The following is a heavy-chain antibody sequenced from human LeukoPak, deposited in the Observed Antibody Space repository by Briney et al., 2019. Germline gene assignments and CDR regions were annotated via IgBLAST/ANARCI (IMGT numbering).Heavy chain of an antibody. CDR2: SYYSGRT. J-gene: IGHJ6*03. Sequence: SETLSLTRILSVGSLSRSIYYWGWTRHPPGGGREWLGSSYYSGRTYYNPSLKSRVTISVDTSKNQFFLKLSSVTAADTAVYYCARGASGYSYGYRYYYYYYMDVWGKGTTVTVSS. CDR1: VGSLSRSIYY. D-gene: IGHD5-18*01. V-gene: IGHV4-39*01. CDR3: ARGASGYSYGYRYYYYYYMDV.